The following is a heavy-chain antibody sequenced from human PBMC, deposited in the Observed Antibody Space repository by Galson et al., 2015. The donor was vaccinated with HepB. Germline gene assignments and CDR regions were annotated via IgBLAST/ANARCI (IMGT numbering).Heavy chain of an antibody. Sequence: LSLTSAVYLGSFSTYQWTWIRQPPGKGLEWVGEINHSGITNYNPSLKGRVTISVDTSKNQFSLKLSSVTAADTAMYYCARGRANDFSSPTDHWGQGTLVTVSS. J-gene: IGHJ4*02. D-gene: IGHD6-13*01. CDR1: LGSFSTYQ. V-gene: IGHV4-34*01. CDR3: ARGRANDFSSPTDH. CDR2: INHSGIT.